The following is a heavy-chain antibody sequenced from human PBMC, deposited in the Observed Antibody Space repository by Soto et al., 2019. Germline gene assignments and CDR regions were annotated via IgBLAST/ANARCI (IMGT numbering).Heavy chain of an antibody. V-gene: IGHV1-18*01. Sequence: ASVKVSCKASGYTFGQYGITWVRQAPGQGLEWMGWISPYNDNTKYAERLQGRVSMTIGTSTSTAYMELRTLTSDDTAMYYCARDRIAAGDTPYYFDHWGQGALVTVSS. CDR2: ISPYNDNT. J-gene: IGHJ4*02. D-gene: IGHD6-13*01. CDR3: ARDRIAAGDTPYYFDH. CDR1: GYTFGQYG.